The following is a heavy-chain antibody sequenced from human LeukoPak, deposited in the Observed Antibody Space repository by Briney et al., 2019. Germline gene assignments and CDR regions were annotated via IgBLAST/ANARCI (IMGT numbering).Heavy chain of an antibody. Sequence: SETLSLTCTVSGGSISSYYWSWIRQPPGKGLEWIGSIYYSGSTYYNPSLKSRVTISVDTSKNQFSLKLSSVTAADTAVYYCARPSLGYCSGGSCYSDLVWFDPWGQGTLVTVSS. D-gene: IGHD2-15*01. V-gene: IGHV4-59*05. CDR1: GGSISSYY. J-gene: IGHJ5*02. CDR3: ARPSLGYCSGGSCYSDLVWFDP. CDR2: IYYSGST.